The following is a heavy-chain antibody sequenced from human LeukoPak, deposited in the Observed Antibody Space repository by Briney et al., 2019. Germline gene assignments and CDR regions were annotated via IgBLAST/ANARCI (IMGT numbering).Heavy chain of an antibody. D-gene: IGHD3-22*01. CDR3: ARGTYYDSSAYSGVRLFDY. Sequence: ASVKVSCEASGYTFTGYYMHWVRQAPGQGLEWMGWINPNSGRTNYAQKFQGRVTMTGDTSISTAYMELTRLTSDDTAVYYCARGTYYDSSAYSGVRLFDYWGQGTLVAVSS. J-gene: IGHJ4*02. CDR2: INPNSGRT. CDR1: GYTFTGYY. V-gene: IGHV1-2*02.